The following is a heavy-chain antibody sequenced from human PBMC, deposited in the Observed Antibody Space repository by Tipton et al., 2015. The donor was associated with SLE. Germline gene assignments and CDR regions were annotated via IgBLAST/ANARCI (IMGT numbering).Heavy chain of an antibody. V-gene: IGHV1-69*10. CDR1: GGTFSSYA. J-gene: IGHJ6*02. D-gene: IGHD4-17*01. CDR2: IIPILGIA. CDR3: ARGPRPLRTVTTRYYYYYGMDV. Sequence: QLVQSGAEVKKPGASVKVSCKASGGTFSSYAISWVRQAPGQGLEWMGGIIPILGIANYAQKFQGRVTITTDESTSTAYMELSSLRSEDTAVYYCARGPRPLRTVTTRYYYYYGMDVRGQGTTVTVSS.